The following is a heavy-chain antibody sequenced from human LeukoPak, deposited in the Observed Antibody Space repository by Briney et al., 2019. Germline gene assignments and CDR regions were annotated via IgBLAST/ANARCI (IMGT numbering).Heavy chain of an antibody. V-gene: IGHV1-2*02. J-gene: IGHJ3*02. D-gene: IGHD3-3*01. Sequence: ASVKVSCKASGYTFTGYYMHWVRQAPGQGLEWMGWINPNSGGTNYAQKFQGRVTMTRDTSISTAYMELSRLRSDDTAVYYCARDQRYYDFWSGSQGGAFDIWGQGTMVTVSS. CDR2: INPNSGGT. CDR3: ARDQRYYDFWSGSQGGAFDI. CDR1: GYTFTGYY.